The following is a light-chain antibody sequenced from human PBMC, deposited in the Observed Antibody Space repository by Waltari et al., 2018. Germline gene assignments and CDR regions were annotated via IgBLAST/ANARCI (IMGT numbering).Light chain of an antibody. J-gene: IGLJ2*01. V-gene: IGLV2-14*03. Sequence: QSALTQPASVSGSPGQSISISCTGISSDVGGFNFVSWYQQHPGKAPKLMIYDVFNRPSGVSTRFSGSKSDNAASLAISGLQADDEAVYYCSSYTASPPHVVFGGGTKVTVL. CDR2: DVF. CDR3: SSYTASPPHVV. CDR1: SSDVGGFNF.